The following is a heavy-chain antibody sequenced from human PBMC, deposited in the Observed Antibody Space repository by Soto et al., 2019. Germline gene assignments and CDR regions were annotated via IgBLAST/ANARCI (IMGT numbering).Heavy chain of an antibody. CDR2: IYYSGST. CDR1: GGSISSSSYY. J-gene: IGHJ4*02. D-gene: IGHD5-12*01. CDR3: ARRGYSGYDYGDY. V-gene: IGHV4-39*01. Sequence: QLQLQESGPGLVKPSETLSLTCTVSGGSISSSSYYWGWIRQPPGKGLEWIGSIYYSGSTYDNPSLKSRVTRSVDTSKNQVSLRRSSVTAADTAVYYCARRGYSGYDYGDYWGQGTLVPVSS.